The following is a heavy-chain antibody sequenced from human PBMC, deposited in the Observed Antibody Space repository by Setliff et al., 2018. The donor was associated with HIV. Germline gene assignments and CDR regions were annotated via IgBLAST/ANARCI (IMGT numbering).Heavy chain of an antibody. J-gene: IGHJ4*02. CDR3: AKTGGSSWYFYFDY. Sequence: PSETLSLTCSVSGGSISISNFYWSWIRQPARKGLEWIGRIYTSGSTNYNPSLKSRVTMSVDTSKNQFSLKLSSVTAADTAVYYCAKTGGSSWYFYFDYWGQGTLVTVSS. D-gene: IGHD6-13*01. V-gene: IGHV4-4*07. CDR1: GGSISISNFY. CDR2: IYTSGST.